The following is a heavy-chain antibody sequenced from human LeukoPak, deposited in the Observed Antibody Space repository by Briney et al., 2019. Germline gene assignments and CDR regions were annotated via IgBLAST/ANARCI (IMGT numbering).Heavy chain of an antibody. D-gene: IGHD6-13*01. CDR1: GGSISSSNW. J-gene: IGHJ1*01. Sequence: SETLSLTCAVSGGSISSSNWWSWVRQPPGKGLEWIGEIYHSGSTNYNPSLKSRVTISVDKSKNQFSLKLSSVTAADTAVYYCAKYPSSSWYVGDMSHFQHWGQGTLVTVSS. CDR2: IYHSGST. CDR3: AKYPSSSWYVGDMSHFQH. V-gene: IGHV4-4*02.